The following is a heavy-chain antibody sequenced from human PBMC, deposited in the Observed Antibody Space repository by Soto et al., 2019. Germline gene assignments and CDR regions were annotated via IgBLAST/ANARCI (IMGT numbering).Heavy chain of an antibody. D-gene: IGHD3-10*01. Sequence: ASVKVSCKASGYTFTGYYMHWVRQAPGQGLEWMGWINPNSGGTNYAQKFQGWVTMTRDTSISTAYMELSRLRSDDTAVYYCARGLEYYYGSGSYYSQSYYYYYYMDVWGKGTTVTVSS. CDR3: ARGLEYYYGSGSYYSQSYYYYYYMDV. J-gene: IGHJ6*03. CDR1: GYTFTGYY. CDR2: INPNSGGT. V-gene: IGHV1-2*04.